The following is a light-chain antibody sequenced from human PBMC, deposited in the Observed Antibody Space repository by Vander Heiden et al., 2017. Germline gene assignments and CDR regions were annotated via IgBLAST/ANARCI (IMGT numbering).Light chain of an antibody. CDR2: AAS. J-gene: IGKJ4*01. Sequence: DTQRTQSQSSRSASVGDTVTITCRASQGIRNDLGWYQQKPGKAPKRLIYAASSLQSGVPSRFSGSGSGTEFTLTISSLQPEDFSAYYCLQHNSYPRLTFGGGTKVEIK. CDR3: LQHNSYPRLT. V-gene: IGKV1-17*01. CDR1: QGIRND.